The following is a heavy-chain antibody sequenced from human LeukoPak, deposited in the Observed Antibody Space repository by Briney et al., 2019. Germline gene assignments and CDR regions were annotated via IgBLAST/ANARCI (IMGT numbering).Heavy chain of an antibody. Sequence: GGSLRLSCAASGFTFSSFWMHWVRQAPGKAPVWVSRIRNNSNSTSYADSVKGRFTISRDNSKNTLYLQMNNLRAKDTAVYYCASEQGYYSVPGYWGQGTLVTVSS. CDR3: ASEQGYYSVPGY. CDR1: GFTFSSFW. V-gene: IGHV3-74*01. J-gene: IGHJ4*02. D-gene: IGHD3-22*01. CDR2: IRNNSNST.